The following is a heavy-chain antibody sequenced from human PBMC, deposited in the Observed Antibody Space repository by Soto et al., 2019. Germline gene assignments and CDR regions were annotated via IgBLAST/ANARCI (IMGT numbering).Heavy chain of an antibody. CDR1: GGSISSGGYS. CDR2: IYYSGST. CDR3: ARADYDFWSGYPQYYFDY. V-gene: IGHV4-31*03. J-gene: IGHJ4*02. D-gene: IGHD3-3*01. Sequence: SETLSLTCTVSGGSISSGGYSWSWIRQHPGKGLEWIGYIYYSGSTYYNPSLKSRVTISVDTSKNQFSLNLSSVTAADTAVYYCARADYDFWSGYPQYYFDYWGQGTLVTVSS.